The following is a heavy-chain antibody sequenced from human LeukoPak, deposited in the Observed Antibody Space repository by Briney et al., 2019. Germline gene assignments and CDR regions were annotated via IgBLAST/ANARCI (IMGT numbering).Heavy chain of an antibody. V-gene: IGHV1-18*01. J-gene: IGHJ4*02. CDR2: ISAYNGNT. Sequence: ASVKVSCKASGYTFTNYGINWLRQAPGQGLEWMGWISAYNGNTNYAQKLQGRVTMTTDTSTSTAYMELRSLRSDDTAVYYCASIAATNYGGNSGGDYWGQGTLVTVSS. CDR1: GYTFTNYG. CDR3: ASIAATNYGGNSGGDY. D-gene: IGHD4-23*01.